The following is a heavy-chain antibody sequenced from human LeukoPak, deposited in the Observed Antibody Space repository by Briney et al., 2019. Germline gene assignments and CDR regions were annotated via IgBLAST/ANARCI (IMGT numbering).Heavy chain of an antibody. CDR3: ARADGLSGYSYAAFDI. D-gene: IGHD5-18*01. J-gene: IGHJ3*02. Sequence: SVKVSCKASGGTFSSYAISWVRQAPGQGLEWMGRIIPIFGTANYAQKFQGRVTITADESTSTAYMELSSLRSEDTAVYYCARADGLSGYSYAAFDIWGQGTMVTVSS. CDR1: GGTFSSYA. CDR2: IIPIFGTA. V-gene: IGHV1-69*13.